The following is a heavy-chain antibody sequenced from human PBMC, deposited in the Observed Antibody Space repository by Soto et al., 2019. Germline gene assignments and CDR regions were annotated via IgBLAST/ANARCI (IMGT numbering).Heavy chain of an antibody. V-gene: IGHV3-21*01. CDR1: GFTFSSYN. CDR2: ISSYSRYI. D-gene: IGHD2-21*02. Sequence: GGSLRLSCAVSGFTFSSYNMNWVRQAPGKGLEWVSSISSYSRYIYYADSVKGRFTISRDNAKNSLYLQMNSLRAEDTAVYYCASAYCGGDCLWDYYGMDVLGQGTTVTVSS. J-gene: IGHJ6*02. CDR3: ASAYCGGDCLWDYYGMDV.